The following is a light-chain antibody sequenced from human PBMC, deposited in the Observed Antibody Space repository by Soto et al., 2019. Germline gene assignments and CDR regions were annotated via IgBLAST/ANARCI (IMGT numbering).Light chain of an antibody. CDR2: DNN. CDR1: SSNIGNKY. CDR3: GTWDSSLSDVI. J-gene: IGLJ2*01. V-gene: IGLV1-51*01. Sequence: QSVLTQPPSVSAAPGQNITISCSGSSSNIGNKYVSWYQQLPGTAPRLLIYDNNKRPSGIPDRFSGSESGTSATLDITGLQTGDEADYYCGTWDSSLSDVIFGGGTQLTVL.